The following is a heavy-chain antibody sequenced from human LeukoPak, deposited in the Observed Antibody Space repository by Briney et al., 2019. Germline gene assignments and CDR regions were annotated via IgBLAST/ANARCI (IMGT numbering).Heavy chain of an antibody. V-gene: IGHV4-39*01. CDR1: GGSISSSSYY. Sequence: PSETLSLTCTVSGGSISSSSYYWGWIRQPPGKGLEWIGSIYYSGSTYYNPSLKSRVTISVDTSKNQFSLKLSSVTAADTAVYYCATPNSSSSPSWFDSWGQGTLVTVSS. CDR3: ATPNSSSSPSWFDS. J-gene: IGHJ5*01. D-gene: IGHD6-13*01. CDR2: IYYSGST.